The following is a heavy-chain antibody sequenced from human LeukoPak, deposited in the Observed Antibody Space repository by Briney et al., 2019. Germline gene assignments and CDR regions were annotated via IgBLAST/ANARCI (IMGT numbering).Heavy chain of an antibody. V-gene: IGHV3-7*01. J-gene: IGHJ3*02. CDR3: ARSTHYDILTGYYTRRAFDI. CDR1: GFTFSSYW. D-gene: IGHD3-9*01. CDR2: IKQDGSEK. Sequence: GGSLRLSCAASGFTFSSYWMSWVRQAPGKGLEWVANIKQDGSEKYYVDSVKGRFTISRDNAKNSLYLQMNSLRAEDTAVYYCARSTHYDILTGYYTRRAFDIWGQGTMVTVSS.